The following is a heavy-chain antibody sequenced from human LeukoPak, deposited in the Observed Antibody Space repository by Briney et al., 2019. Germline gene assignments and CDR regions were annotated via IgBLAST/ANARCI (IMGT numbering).Heavy chain of an antibody. V-gene: IGHV1-18*01. CDR2: ISAYNGNT. D-gene: IGHD4-17*01. J-gene: IGHJ4*02. CDR3: ARVVDYGDYYFDY. Sequence: ASVKVSCKASGYTFISYHISWVLQAPGQGLEWMGWISAYNGNTNYAQKIQGRVAMTTDTSTSTAYMELRSLRSDDTAVYYCARVVDYGDYYFDYWGQGTLVTVSS. CDR1: GYTFISYH.